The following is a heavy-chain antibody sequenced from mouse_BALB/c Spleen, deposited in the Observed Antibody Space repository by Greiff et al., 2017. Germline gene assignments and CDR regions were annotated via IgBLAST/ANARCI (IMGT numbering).Heavy chain of an antibody. CDR3: AYFYGYGGFAY. J-gene: IGHJ3*01. CDR2: IDPANGNT. Sequence: EVQLQQSGAELVKPGASVKLSCTASGFNIKDTYMHWVKQRPEQGLEWIGRIDPANGNTKYDPKFQGKATITADTSSNTAYLQLSSLTSEDTAVYYCAYFYGYGGFAYWGQGTLVTVSA. CDR1: GFNIKDTY. D-gene: IGHD2-2*01. V-gene: IGHV14-3*02.